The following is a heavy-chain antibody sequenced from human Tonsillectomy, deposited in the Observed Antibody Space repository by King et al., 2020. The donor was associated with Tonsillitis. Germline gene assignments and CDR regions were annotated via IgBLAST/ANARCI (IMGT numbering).Heavy chain of an antibody. V-gene: IGHV5-51*01. CDR2: IYPGDSDT. J-gene: IGHJ4*02. CDR3: ARVNYSGSASYLPPGRY. D-gene: IGHD3-10*01. CDR1: GYSFSNYW. Sequence: QLVQSGAEVKKPGESLKISCKGSGYSFSNYWIGWVRQMPGKGLEWMGIIYPGDSDTRYSPSFQGQVTFSADKSISTAYLQWSSLKAADTAMYYCARVNYSGSASYLPPGRYWGQGTLVTVSS.